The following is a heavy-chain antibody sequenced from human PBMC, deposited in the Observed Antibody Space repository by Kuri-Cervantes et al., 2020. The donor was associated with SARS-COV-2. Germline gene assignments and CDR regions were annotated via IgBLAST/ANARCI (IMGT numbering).Heavy chain of an antibody. CDR3: ARGSIFSDTGGWYFDY. V-gene: IGHV1-2*02. D-gene: IGHD3-10*01. J-gene: IGHJ4*02. CDR1: GYTFTGYY. Sequence: ASVKVSCKASGYTFTGYYMHWVRQAPGQGLEWMGWISPNSGGTNYAQKFQGRVTMTRDTSISTAYMELSRLRSDDTAVYYCARGSIFSDTGGWYFDYWGQGTLVTVSS. CDR2: ISPNSGGT.